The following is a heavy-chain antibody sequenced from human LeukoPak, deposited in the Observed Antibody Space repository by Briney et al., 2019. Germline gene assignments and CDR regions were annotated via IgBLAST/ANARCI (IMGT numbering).Heavy chain of an antibody. Sequence: SETLSLTCTVSGGSISSYYWSWIRQPPGKGLEWIGSIYHSGSTYYNPSLKSRVTISVDTSKNQFSLKLSSVTAADTAVYYCARQLVNWFDPWGQGTLVTVSS. CDR3: ARQLVNWFDP. V-gene: IGHV4-59*08. D-gene: IGHD6-6*01. J-gene: IGHJ5*02. CDR1: GGSISSYY. CDR2: IYHSGST.